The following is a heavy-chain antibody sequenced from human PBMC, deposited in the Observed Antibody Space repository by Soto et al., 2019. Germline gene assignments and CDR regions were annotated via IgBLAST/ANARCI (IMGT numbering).Heavy chain of an antibody. J-gene: IGHJ1*01. CDR2: IRGFSPYT. D-gene: IGHD4-17*01. CDR1: GFTFRSYT. CDR3: AKDGDFGEDGPAEYFEH. Sequence: EVQLVESGGGLVKPGGSLRLSCVASGFTFRSYTMNWVRQAPGKGLEWVSAIRGFSPYTFYADSVKGRFTISRDNSKKTLYLEMKSLRVEDTAVYYCAKDGDFGEDGPAEYFEHWGQGTLVTVSS. V-gene: IGHV3-21*04.